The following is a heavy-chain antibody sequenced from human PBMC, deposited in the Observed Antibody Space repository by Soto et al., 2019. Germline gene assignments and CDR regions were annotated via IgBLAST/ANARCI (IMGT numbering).Heavy chain of an antibody. V-gene: IGHV3-23*01. CDR3: TTDVVVVVDAFDI. J-gene: IGHJ3*02. CDR2: ISGSGGNT. Sequence: PGGSLRLSCAGSGFTFSTYAMTWVRQAPGKELEWVSAISGSGGNTYYAEAVKGRFTTSRYNSKNTLYLQMNSLKTEDTAVYYCTTDVVVVVDAFDIWGQGTMVTVSS. D-gene: IGHD2-15*01. CDR1: GFTFSTYA.